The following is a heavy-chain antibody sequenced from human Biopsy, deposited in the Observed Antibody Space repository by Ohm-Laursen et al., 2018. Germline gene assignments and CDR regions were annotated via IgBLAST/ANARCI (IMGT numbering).Heavy chain of an antibody. D-gene: IGHD3-10*01. V-gene: IGHV3-33*01. J-gene: IGHJ3*02. CDR3: ATSSMVRSSGHGFDI. CDR1: GFTFSSFG. Sequence: SLRLSCTASGFTFSSFGMHWVRQAPGKGLEWVAFIWYDGFNRYYADSVKGRFTIPRDNSKNTLDLQMNSLRAEDTAVYYCATSSMVRSSGHGFDIWGQGTVVTVS. CDR2: IWYDGFNR.